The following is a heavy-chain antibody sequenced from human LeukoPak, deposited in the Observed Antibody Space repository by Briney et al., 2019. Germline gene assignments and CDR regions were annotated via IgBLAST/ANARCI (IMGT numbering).Heavy chain of an antibody. CDR1: GFIFSDYY. J-gene: IGHJ4*02. V-gene: IGHV3-11*04. Sequence: GGSLRLSCAASGFIFSDYYMSWIRQAPGKGLEWVSAISGSGGSTYYADSVKGRFTISRDNAKNSLYLQLNSLRAEDTAVYYCVRLYDDYTNGHFDSWGQGTLVTVSS. D-gene: IGHD4-11*01. CDR2: ISGSGGST. CDR3: VRLYDDYTNGHFDS.